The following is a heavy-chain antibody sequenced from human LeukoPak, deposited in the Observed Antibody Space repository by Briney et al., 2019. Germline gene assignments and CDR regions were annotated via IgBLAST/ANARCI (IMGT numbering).Heavy chain of an antibody. Sequence: SETLSLTCTVSGASITSSNYYWLWLRQPPGKGLEWIGSIYYTGITYYNLSLKSRVTISVDTSKNQFSLKLSSVTAADTAVYYCARAYKWTGGLFDYWGQGTLVTVSS. D-gene: IGHD1-1*01. J-gene: IGHJ4*02. V-gene: IGHV4-39*07. CDR3: ARAYKWTGGLFDY. CDR2: IYYTGIT. CDR1: GASITSSNYY.